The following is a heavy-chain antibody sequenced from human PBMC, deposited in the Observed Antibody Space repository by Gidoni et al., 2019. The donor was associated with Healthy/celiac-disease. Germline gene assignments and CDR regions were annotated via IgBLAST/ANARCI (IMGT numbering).Heavy chain of an antibody. CDR3: AREQRIAARPGHDAFDI. V-gene: IGHV4-61*02. J-gene: IGHJ3*02. CDR2: IYTSGST. CDR1: GGSISSGSYY. Sequence: QVQLQESGPGLVKPSQTLSLTCTVSGGSISSGSYYWSWIRQPAGKGLEWIGRIYTSGSTNYNPSLKSRVTMSVDTSKNQFSLKLSSVTAADTAVYYCAREQRIAARPGHDAFDIWGQGTMVTVSS. D-gene: IGHD6-6*01.